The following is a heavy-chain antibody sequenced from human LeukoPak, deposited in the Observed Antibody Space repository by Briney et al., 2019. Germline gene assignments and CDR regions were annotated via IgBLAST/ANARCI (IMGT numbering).Heavy chain of an antibody. D-gene: IGHD3-9*01. CDR1: GYTLTELS. V-gene: IGHV1-24*01. CDR2: FDPEDGET. J-gene: IGHJ3*02. CDR3: ARDLRLRYFDWSEIDI. Sequence: ASVKVSCKVSGYTLTELSMHWVRQAPGKGLEWMGRFDPEDGETIYAQKFQGRVTMTRDTSISTAYMELSRLRSDDTAVYYCARDLRLRYFDWSEIDIWGQGTMVTVSS.